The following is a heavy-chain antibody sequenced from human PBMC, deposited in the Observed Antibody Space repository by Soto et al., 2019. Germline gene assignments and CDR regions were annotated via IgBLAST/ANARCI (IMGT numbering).Heavy chain of an antibody. CDR3: ARSGVYNDYVY. D-gene: IGHD1-1*01. CDR1: GFTFSSSW. V-gene: IGHV3-7*01. Sequence: GSLRLSCAASGFTFSSSWMSWVRQAPGKGLEWMANIKQDGSEQYYVDSVKGRFITSRDNAKNSFYLQMNSLRAEDTAVYYCARSGVYNDYVYWGQGALVTSPQ. CDR2: IKQDGSEQ. J-gene: IGHJ4*02.